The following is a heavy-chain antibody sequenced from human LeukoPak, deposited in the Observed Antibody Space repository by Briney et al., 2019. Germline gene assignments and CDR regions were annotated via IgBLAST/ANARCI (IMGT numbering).Heavy chain of an antibody. J-gene: IGHJ6*03. CDR1: GDNVSSNSAA. V-gene: IGHV6-1*01. Sequence: SQTLSLTCAISGDNVSSNSAAWNWIRQSPSRGVEWRGRTYYRSKWYNDYAVSVRSRITINPDTSKNQYSLQLNSVTPEDTAVYYCARAGFVWISPHYYYYMDVWGKGTTVTISS. CDR3: ARAGFVWISPHYYYYMDV. CDR2: TYYRSKWYN. D-gene: IGHD5-12*01.